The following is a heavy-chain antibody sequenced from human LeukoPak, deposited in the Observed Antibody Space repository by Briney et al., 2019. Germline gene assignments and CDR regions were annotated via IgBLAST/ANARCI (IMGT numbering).Heavy chain of an antibody. CDR2: ISSSGSTI. J-gene: IGHJ4*02. V-gene: IGHV3-11*01. D-gene: IGHD3-10*01. CDR1: GFTFSDYY. CDR3: TTFGSGSYYTTHY. Sequence: GGSLRLSCAASGFTFSDYYMSWIRQAPGKGLEWVSYISSSGSTIYYADSVKGRFTISRDNAKSSLYLQMNSLRAEDTAVYYCTTFGSGSYYTTHYWGQGTLVTVSS.